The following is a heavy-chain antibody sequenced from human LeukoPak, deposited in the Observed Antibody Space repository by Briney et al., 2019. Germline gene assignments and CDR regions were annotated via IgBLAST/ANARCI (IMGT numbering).Heavy chain of an antibody. V-gene: IGHV4-30-2*01. CDR1: GGSISSGGYS. Sequence: SETLSLTCTVSGGSISSGGYSWCWVWQPPGKGLEWIGSIYQSGSTYYNASLRSRVIISIDRPKNQFSLKVNSVTAADTAVYYCARVCSSTSCYEGGYFYGMDVWGQGTTVTVSS. CDR3: ARVCSSTSCYEGGYFYGMDV. D-gene: IGHD2-2*01. CDR2: IYQSGST. J-gene: IGHJ6*02.